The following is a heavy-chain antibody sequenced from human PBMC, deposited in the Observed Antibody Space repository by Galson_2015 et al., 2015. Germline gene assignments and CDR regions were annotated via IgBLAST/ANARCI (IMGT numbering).Heavy chain of an antibody. CDR1: GFSLSTRGVG. Sequence: PALVKPTQTLTLTCTFSGFSLSTRGVGVGWIRQPPGKALEWLALIYWDDDKRYSPSLKSRLTITKDTSKNQVVLTMTNMDPVDTATYYVAHTPGYSSGWDNAFDIWGQGTMVTVSS. CDR2: IYWDDDK. J-gene: IGHJ3*02. D-gene: IGHD6-19*01. CDR3: AHTPGYSSGWDNAFDI. V-gene: IGHV2-5*02.